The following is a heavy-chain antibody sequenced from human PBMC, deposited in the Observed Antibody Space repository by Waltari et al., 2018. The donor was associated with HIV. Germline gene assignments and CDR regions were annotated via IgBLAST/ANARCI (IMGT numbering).Heavy chain of an antibody. CDR1: GFTFSSYS. D-gene: IGHD6-13*01. CDR3: TRTVSSYKYYFAY. J-gene: IGHJ4*02. CDR2: ITYGSRHR. Sequence: VHLLESGGGLVQPGGSLRVSCAASGFTFSSYSVNWGRPAPGKGLGGIEYITYGSRHRYSGDSVQGRFTIPRDNSKNSLYLQMDSLRADDTAVYYCTRTVSSYKYYFAYRGQGTLVTVSS. V-gene: IGHV3-48*04.